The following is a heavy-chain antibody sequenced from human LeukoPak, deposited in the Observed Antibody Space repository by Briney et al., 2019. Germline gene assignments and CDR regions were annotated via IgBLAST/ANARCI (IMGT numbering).Heavy chain of an antibody. CDR3: AKGGYSYGLGYFDY. Sequence: GGSLRLSCAASGFTFISYAMSWVRQAPGKGLEWVSAISGSGGSTYYADSVKGRFTISRDNSRNTLYLQMNSLRAEDTAVYYCAKGGYSYGLGYFDYWGQGTLVTVSS. V-gene: IGHV3-23*01. CDR1: GFTFISYA. D-gene: IGHD5-18*01. J-gene: IGHJ4*02. CDR2: ISGSGGST.